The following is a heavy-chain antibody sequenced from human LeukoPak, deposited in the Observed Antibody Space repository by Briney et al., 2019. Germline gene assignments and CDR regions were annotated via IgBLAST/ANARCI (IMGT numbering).Heavy chain of an antibody. D-gene: IGHD3-10*01. V-gene: IGHV5-51*01. CDR3: ARTDYYGSGTYAFDI. Sequence: GESLKISCKGSGYSFTSYWIGWVRQMPGKGLERMGIIYPRDTNTRYSPSFQGQVTISADKSISTAYLQWSSLKASDTAMYYCARTDYYGSGTYAFDIWGQGTMVTVSS. CDR1: GYSFTSYW. CDR2: IYPRDTNT. J-gene: IGHJ3*02.